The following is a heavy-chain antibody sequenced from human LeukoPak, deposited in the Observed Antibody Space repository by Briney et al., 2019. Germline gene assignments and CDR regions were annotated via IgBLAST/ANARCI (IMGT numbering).Heavy chain of an antibody. CDR3: ARHEMYYYGSGSYLPPFDP. V-gene: IGHV4-39*01. D-gene: IGHD3-10*01. Sequence: PSETLSLTCTVSGGSISSSSYYWGWIRQPPGKGLEWIGSIYYSGSTYYNPSLKSRVTISVDTSKNQFSLKLSSVTAADTAVYYCARHEMYYYGSGSYLPPFDPWGQGTLVTVSS. CDR1: GGSISSSSYY. J-gene: IGHJ5*02. CDR2: IYYSGST.